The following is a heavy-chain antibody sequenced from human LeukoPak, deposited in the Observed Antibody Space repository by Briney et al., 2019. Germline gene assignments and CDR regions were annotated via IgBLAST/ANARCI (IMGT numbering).Heavy chain of an antibody. D-gene: IGHD4-17*01. V-gene: IGHV3-66*01. Sequence: GGSLRLSCVVSGFTVTSNYMSWVRQAPGKGLEWVSVIYSGGTTNYADSVKGRFTVYRDNSKNTLYLQMNSLRAEYTAVYYCASKLTSGYWGQGTLVTVSS. CDR1: GFTVTSNY. CDR3: ASKLTSGY. CDR2: IYSGGTT. J-gene: IGHJ4*02.